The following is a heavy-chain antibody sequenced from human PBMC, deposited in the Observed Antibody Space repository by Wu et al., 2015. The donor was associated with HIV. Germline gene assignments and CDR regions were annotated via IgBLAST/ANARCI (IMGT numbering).Heavy chain of an antibody. CDR1: GFAFINYA. Sequence: VQLVQSGPDVKAPGTSMKVSCRTSGFAFINYAISWVRQAPGQGLEWMGGIIPIFGTAHYAQKFQDRVQARVTITSDESTSTANISLSSLRSDDTAVYYCASFRKGRAFDIWGQGTMVTVSS. CDR3: ASFRKGRAFDI. CDR2: IIPIFGTA. J-gene: IGHJ3*02. V-gene: IGHV1-69*05.